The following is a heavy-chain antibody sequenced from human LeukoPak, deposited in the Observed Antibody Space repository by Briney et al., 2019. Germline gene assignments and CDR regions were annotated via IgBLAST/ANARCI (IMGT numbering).Heavy chain of an antibody. Sequence: ASVNLSCTTSGYIFTNYQMHWVRQAPGQGLERMGWINPDSGGTHYAQNFKGRVTMTRDKSISTGYMELTRLRSDDTAVYYCARASGYSSSSGCVPWGQGTLVTVSS. CDR3: ARASGYSSSSGCVP. V-gene: IGHV1-2*02. J-gene: IGHJ5*02. CDR1: GYIFTNYQ. D-gene: IGHD6-6*01. CDR2: INPDSGGT.